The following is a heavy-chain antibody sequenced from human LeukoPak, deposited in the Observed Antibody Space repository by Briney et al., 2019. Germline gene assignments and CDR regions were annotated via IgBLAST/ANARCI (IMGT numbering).Heavy chain of an antibody. D-gene: IGHD1-14*01. CDR1: GFTFSSYS. CDR3: ARPNEPKDAYYFDY. Sequence: VGSLRLSCAASGFTFSSYSMNWVRQAPGKGLEWVSYISSSSSTIYYADSVKGRFTISRDNAKNSLYLQMNSLRAEDTAVYYCARPNEPKDAYYFDYWGQGTLVTVSS. J-gene: IGHJ4*02. V-gene: IGHV3-48*01. CDR2: ISSSSSTI.